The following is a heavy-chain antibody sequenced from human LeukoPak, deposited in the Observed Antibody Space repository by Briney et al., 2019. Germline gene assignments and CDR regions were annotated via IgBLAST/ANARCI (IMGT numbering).Heavy chain of an antibody. CDR2: ISGSGGST. J-gene: IGHJ6*04. Sequence: PGGSLRLSCAASGFTFSSYAMSWVRQALGKGLEWVSAISGSGGSTYYADSVKGRFTISRDNSKNTLYLQMNSLRAEDTAVYYCAKGDCSSTSCYSEYYYYGMDVWGKGTTVTVSS. CDR1: GFTFSSYA. V-gene: IGHV3-23*01. D-gene: IGHD2-2*02. CDR3: AKGDCSSTSCYSEYYYYGMDV.